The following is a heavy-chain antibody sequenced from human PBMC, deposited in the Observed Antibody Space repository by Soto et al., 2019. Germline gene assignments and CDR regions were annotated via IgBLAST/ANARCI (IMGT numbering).Heavy chain of an antibody. V-gene: IGHV2-5*01. CDR1: GFSLTTSGVG. Sequence: SGPTLVNPTQTLTLTCTFSGFSLTTSGVGVGWIRQPPGKALEWLALIYWNDDKRYSPSLRGRLTITKDTSKNQVVLAMTNMEPVDTATYYCEHHTINPATNWFDHWGLGTLVTVSS. CDR2: IYWNDDK. J-gene: IGHJ5*02. CDR3: EHHTINPATNWFDH. D-gene: IGHD2-2*01.